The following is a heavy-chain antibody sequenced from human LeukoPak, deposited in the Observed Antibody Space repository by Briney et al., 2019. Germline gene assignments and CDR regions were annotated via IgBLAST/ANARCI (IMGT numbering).Heavy chain of an antibody. Sequence: GGSLRLSCAASGFTFSSYSMNWVRQAPGKGLEWVSSISSSSSYIYYADSVKGRFTISRDNAKNSLYQQMNSLRAEDTAVYYCARGRYDSSGYYYWGQGTLVTVSS. D-gene: IGHD3-22*01. V-gene: IGHV3-21*01. J-gene: IGHJ4*02. CDR1: GFTFSSYS. CDR2: ISSSSSYI. CDR3: ARGRYDSSGYYY.